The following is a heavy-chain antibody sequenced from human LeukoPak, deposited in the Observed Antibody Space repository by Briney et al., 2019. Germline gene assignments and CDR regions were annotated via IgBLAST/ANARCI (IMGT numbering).Heavy chain of an antibody. J-gene: IGHJ1*01. CDR3: ARGLGYYDSSGYKPQRGYFQH. CDR1: GGSIRSSYYY. CDR2: IYDSGST. D-gene: IGHD3-22*01. Sequence: SETLSLTCTVSGGSIRSSYYYWGWIRQPPGKGLEWIGSIYDSGSTNYNPSLKSRVTISVDMSKNQFSLKLSSVTAADTAVYYCARGLGYYDSSGYKPQRGYFQHWGQGTLVTVSS. V-gene: IGHV4-39*07.